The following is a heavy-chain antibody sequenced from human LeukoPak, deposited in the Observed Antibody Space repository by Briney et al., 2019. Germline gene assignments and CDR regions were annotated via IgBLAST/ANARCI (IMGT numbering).Heavy chain of an antibody. CDR3: AKARRILTTIDY. CDR1: GFTFSSYG. D-gene: IGHD2-21*01. Sequence: GRSLTLSCAASGFTFSSYGMHWVRQAPGKGLEWVAVISYDGSNRYCADCVKGGFTISRDNSKNTLYLQMNSVRAEDTAVYYCAKARRILTTIDYWGQGTLVTVSS. V-gene: IGHV3-30*18. CDR2: ISYDGSNR. J-gene: IGHJ4*02.